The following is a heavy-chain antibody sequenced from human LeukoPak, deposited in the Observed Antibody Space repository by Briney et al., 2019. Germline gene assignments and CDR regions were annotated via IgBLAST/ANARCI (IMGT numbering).Heavy chain of an antibody. CDR3: AKDPRRLRLIMWYYFDY. V-gene: IGHV4-59*01. CDR2: IYYSGST. D-gene: IGHD5-12*01. J-gene: IGHJ4*02. Sequence: SETLSLTCTVSGGSISSYYWSWIRQPPGKGLEWIGYIYYSGSTNYNPSLKSRVTISVDTSKNQFSLKLSSVTAADTAVYYCAKDPRRLRLIMWYYFDYWGQGTLVTVSS. CDR1: GGSISSYY.